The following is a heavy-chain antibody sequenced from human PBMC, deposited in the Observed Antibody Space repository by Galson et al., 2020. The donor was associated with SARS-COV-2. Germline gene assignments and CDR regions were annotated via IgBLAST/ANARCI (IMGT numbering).Heavy chain of an antibody. CDR3: ARDRSTGMPEGFDY. D-gene: IGHD5-18*01. J-gene: IGHJ4*02. CDR1: GFTFSTYS. Sequence: GGSLRLSCAASGFTFSTYSMNWVRQAPGKGLEWVSTISRHSDYIYYSDSVKGRFTISRDNAKDSLYLQMDRLRAEDTAVYYCARDRSTGMPEGFDYWGQGILVTVSS. V-gene: IGHV3-21*01. CDR2: ISRHSDYI.